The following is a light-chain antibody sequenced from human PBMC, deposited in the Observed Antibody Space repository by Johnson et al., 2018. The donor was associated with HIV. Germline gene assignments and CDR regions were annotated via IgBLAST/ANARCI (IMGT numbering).Light chain of an antibody. CDR2: ANN. J-gene: IGLJ1*01. CDR3: GTWDNGLRCYV. CDR1: SSNIGNNY. V-gene: IGLV1-51*02. Sequence: QSVLTQPPSVSAAPGQKVAISCSGSSSNIGNNYVSWYQQVPGTAPNLLIYANNKRPSGIADRFSGSKSGTSATLGITGLQTGDEADYYCGTWDNGLRCYVFGTGPKVTVL.